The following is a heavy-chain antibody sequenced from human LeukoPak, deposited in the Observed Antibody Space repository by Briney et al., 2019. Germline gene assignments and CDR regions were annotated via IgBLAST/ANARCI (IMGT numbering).Heavy chain of an antibody. Sequence: ASVKVSCKASGYTFTSYYMHWVRQAPGQGLEWMGIINPSGGDTSYAHKFQGRLTMTRDTSTNTVYMELTSLRSEDTAVYYCAREVMDNLRFDYWGQGTLVTVSS. CDR1: GYTFTSYY. J-gene: IGHJ4*02. V-gene: IGHV1-46*01. CDR2: INPSGGDT. D-gene: IGHD1-14*01. CDR3: AREVMDNLRFDY.